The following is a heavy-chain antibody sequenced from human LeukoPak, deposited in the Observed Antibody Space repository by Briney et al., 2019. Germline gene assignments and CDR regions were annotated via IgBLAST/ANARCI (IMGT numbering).Heavy chain of an antibody. CDR3: ARNPAPYDSSGSDWFDP. Sequence: ASVKVSCKASGGTFSSYAISWVRQAPGQGLEWVGRIIPILGIANYAQKFQGRVTITADKSTSTAYMELSSLRSEDTAVYYCARNPAPYDSSGSDWFDPWGQGTLVTVSS. J-gene: IGHJ5*02. CDR2: IIPILGIA. CDR1: GGTFSSYA. V-gene: IGHV1-69*04. D-gene: IGHD3-22*01.